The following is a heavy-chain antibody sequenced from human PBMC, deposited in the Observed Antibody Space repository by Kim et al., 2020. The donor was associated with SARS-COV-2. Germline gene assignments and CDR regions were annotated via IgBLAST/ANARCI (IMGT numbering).Heavy chain of an antibody. CDR1: GFTFSSYG. Sequence: GGSLRLSCAASGFTFSSYGMHWVRQAPGKGLVWVSRITSDGSSTSYADSVKGRFTISRDNAKNTLYLQMNSLRAEDTAVYYCAREECRDGYNLGAFDIWGQGTLVTVSS. CDR3: AREECRDGYNLGAFDI. D-gene: IGHD5-12*01. CDR2: ITSDGSST. J-gene: IGHJ3*02. V-gene: IGHV3-74*01.